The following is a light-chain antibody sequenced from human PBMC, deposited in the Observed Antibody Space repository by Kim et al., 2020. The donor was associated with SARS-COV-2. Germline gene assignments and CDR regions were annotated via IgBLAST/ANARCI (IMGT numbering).Light chain of an antibody. CDR2: GKN. Sequence: SELTQDPAVSVALGQTVRITCQGDSLRSYYATWYQQKPGQAPIVVIYGKNNRPSGIPDRFSGSSSGNTASLTITGTQAGDEADYYCNSRDKNKNVLFGGGTKLTVL. J-gene: IGLJ2*01. V-gene: IGLV3-19*01. CDR3: NSRDKNKNVL. CDR1: SLRSYY.